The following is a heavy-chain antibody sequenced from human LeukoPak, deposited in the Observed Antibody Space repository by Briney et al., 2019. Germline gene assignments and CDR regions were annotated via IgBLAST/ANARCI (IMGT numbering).Heavy chain of an antibody. CDR1: GYSFISYG. Sequence: ASVKVSCKASGYSFISYGITWVRQAPGQGLEWMGWISVYNGNTKYAQNFQGRVTMTTEKSTSTAYMELRSLRSDDTAVYYCARVGPTIATRGGPWLDPWGQGTLVTVSS. D-gene: IGHD2-15*01. CDR3: ARVGPTIATRGGPWLDP. J-gene: IGHJ5*02. V-gene: IGHV1-18*01. CDR2: ISVYNGNT.